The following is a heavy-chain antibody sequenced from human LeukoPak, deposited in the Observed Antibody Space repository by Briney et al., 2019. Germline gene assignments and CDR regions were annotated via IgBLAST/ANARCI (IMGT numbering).Heavy chain of an antibody. V-gene: IGHV3-21*04. Sequence: GGSLRLSCAPSGFTFSSYTMNWVRQAPGKGLEWVSSISSSSSYIYYADSVKGRFTISRDNAKNSLYLQMNSLRAEDTAVYYCARADCSSTSCYFWGHTKDYYYYYGMDAWGQGTTVTVSS. J-gene: IGHJ6*02. CDR1: GFTFSSYT. CDR2: ISSSSSYI. D-gene: IGHD2-2*01. CDR3: ARADCSSTSCYFWGHTKDYYYYYGMDA.